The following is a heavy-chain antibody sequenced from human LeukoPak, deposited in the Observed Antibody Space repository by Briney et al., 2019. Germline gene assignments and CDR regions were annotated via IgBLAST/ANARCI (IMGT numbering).Heavy chain of an antibody. CDR2: IYYSGST. CDR3: ARHIPDMGYDSSGYYYGFDY. V-gene: IGHV4-39*01. J-gene: IGHJ4*02. CDR1: GGSISSSSYY. Sequence: SETLSLTCAVSGGSISSSSYYWGWIRQPPGKGLEWIGSIYYSGSTYYNPSLKSRVTISVDTPKKQFSLKLISVTGPEPAVYYCARHIPDMGYDSSGYYYGFDYWGQGTLVTVSS. D-gene: IGHD3-22*01.